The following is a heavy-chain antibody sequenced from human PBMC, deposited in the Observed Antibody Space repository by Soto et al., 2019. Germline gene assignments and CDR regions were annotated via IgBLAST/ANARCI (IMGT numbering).Heavy chain of an antibody. V-gene: IGHV4-4*02. CDR3: ARDLSLAVAGTGYFDY. CDR1: GGSISSSNW. J-gene: IGHJ4*02. D-gene: IGHD6-19*01. Sequence: QVQLQESGPGLVKPSGTLSLTCAVSGGSISSSNWWSWVRQPPGKGLEWIGEIYHSGSTNYNPSLKSRVTIAVDKSTNQFSLKLSSVTAADTAVYYCARDLSLAVAGTGYFDYWGQGTLVTVSS. CDR2: IYHSGST.